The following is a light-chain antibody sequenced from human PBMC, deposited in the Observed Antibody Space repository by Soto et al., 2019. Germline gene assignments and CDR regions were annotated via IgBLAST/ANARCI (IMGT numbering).Light chain of an antibody. J-gene: IGKJ4*01. CDR3: QQYNTYPLT. Sequence: DIQMTQSPSTLSASVGDRVTITCRASQSISTWLAWYQQKPGKAPKLLIYKASSLEGGVPSRFSSSGSGTEFNNTVISPRPDAFATYYFQQYNTYPLTFGGGNTVEIK. V-gene: IGKV1-5*03. CDR2: KAS. CDR1: QSISTW.